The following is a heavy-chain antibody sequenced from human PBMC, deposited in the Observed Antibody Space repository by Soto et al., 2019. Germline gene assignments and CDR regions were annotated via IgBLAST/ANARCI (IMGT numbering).Heavy chain of an antibody. CDR1: GFTFSSYA. V-gene: IGHV3-30-3*01. J-gene: IGHJ6*01. CDR2: ISYDGSNK. CDR3: ARDDWADIVLVPAAISYDYDGMDV. D-gene: IGHD2-2*02. Sequence: QVQLVESGGGVVQPGRSLRLSCAASGFTFSSYAMHWVRQAPGKGLEWVAVISYDGSNKYYADSVKGRFTISRDNSKNALYLQMNSLGAEDTAVYYCARDDWADIVLVPAAISYDYDGMDVW.